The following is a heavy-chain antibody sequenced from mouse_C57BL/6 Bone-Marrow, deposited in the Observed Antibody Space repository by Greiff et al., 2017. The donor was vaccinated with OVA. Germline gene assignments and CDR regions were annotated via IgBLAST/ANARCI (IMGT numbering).Heavy chain of an antibody. CDR1: GFTFSSYA. D-gene: IGHD2-5*01. Sequence: EVKLVESGGGLVKPGGSLKLSCAASGFTFSSYAMSWVRQTPEKRLEWVATISDGGSYTYYPDNVKGRFTISRDNAKNNLYLQMSHLKSEDTAMYYCARDDYSNYPFAYWGQGTLVTVSA. V-gene: IGHV5-4*01. CDR2: ISDGGSYT. J-gene: IGHJ3*01. CDR3: ARDDYSNYPFAY.